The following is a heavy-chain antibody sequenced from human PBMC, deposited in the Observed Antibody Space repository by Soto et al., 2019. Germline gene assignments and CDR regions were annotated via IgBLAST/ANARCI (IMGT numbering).Heavy chain of an antibody. CDR3: ASATSIAVAGKES. V-gene: IGHV1-18*01. CDR2: ISFYNGNT. CDR1: GDTITNYG. J-gene: IGHJ4*02. D-gene: IGHD6-19*01. Sequence: QVQLVQSGGEVRKPGASVKVSCKASGDTITNYGISWVRQAPGQGLGWMGWISFYNGNTKYAQNLKGRVTLTTDTSTSPAYMELRSLRSDDTAVYYCASATSIAVAGKESWGQGTLVTVSS.